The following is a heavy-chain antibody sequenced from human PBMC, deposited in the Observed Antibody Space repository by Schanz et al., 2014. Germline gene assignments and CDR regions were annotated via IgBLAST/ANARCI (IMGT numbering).Heavy chain of an antibody. V-gene: IGHV3-74*02. Sequence: EVQLVESGGGLVQPGRSLRLSCAASGFTFSTYWMHWVRQAPGKGLVWVSHINSDGTTTTYADSVKGRFTISRDNAENTLYLQMNSLRVEDTAVYYCAMGGYQLHHWGQGTLVTVSS. J-gene: IGHJ4*02. CDR1: GFTFSTYW. D-gene: IGHD1-7*01. CDR3: AMGGYQLHH. CDR2: INSDGTTT.